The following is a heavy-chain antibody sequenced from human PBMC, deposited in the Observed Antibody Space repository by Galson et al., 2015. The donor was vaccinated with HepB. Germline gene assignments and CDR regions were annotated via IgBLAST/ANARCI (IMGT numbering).Heavy chain of an antibody. CDR3: ASPPPYGSGSYYGFDY. V-gene: IGHV1-69*13. D-gene: IGHD3-10*01. J-gene: IGHJ4*02. CDR2: IIPIFGTA. CDR1: GGTFSSYA. Sequence: SVKVSCKASGGTFSSYAISWVRQAPGQGLEWMGGIIPIFGTANYAQKFQGRVTITADESTSTAYMELSSLRSEDTAVYYCASPPPYGSGSYYGFDYWGQGTLVTVSS.